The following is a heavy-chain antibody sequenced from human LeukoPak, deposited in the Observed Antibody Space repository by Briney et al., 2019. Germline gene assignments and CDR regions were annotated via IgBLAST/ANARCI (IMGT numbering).Heavy chain of an antibody. J-gene: IGHJ4*02. CDR3: ARAGVNPLDY. CDR1: GGSISGYY. Sequence: SETLSLTCTVSGGSISGYYWSWIRQPAGKGLEWIGHIYSGGSTNYNPSLKSRVTISVDRSKNQFSLKLSSVTAADTAVYYCARAGVNPLDYWGQGTLVTVSS. D-gene: IGHD4-23*01. V-gene: IGHV4-4*07. CDR2: IYSGGST.